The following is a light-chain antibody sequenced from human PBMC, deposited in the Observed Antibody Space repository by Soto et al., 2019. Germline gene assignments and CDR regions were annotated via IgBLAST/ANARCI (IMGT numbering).Light chain of an antibody. Sequence: TIRTQSPDTLSVYQKEGATLSCRASQSVSDRVVWYQQKSGQAPSLLIYAASTRAAGVPARFSGSGSGTEFTLTISSLQSEDFALYFCQEAAYWPKTFAEGTKVDVK. CDR2: AAS. CDR3: QEAAYWPKT. J-gene: IGKJ1*01. V-gene: IGKV3-15*01. CDR1: QSVSDR.